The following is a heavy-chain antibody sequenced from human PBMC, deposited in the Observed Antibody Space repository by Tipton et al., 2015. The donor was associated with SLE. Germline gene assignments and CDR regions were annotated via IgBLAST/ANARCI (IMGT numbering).Heavy chain of an antibody. D-gene: IGHD7-27*01. CDR2: FYNSGST. J-gene: IGHJ4*02. V-gene: IGHV4-59*01. CDR1: GVSISRSY. CDR3: ARDTGVDIDY. Sequence: TLSLTCTVSGVSISRSYWSWIRQPPGKGLEWIGYFYNSGSTNYNPSLKSRVTISGDSSMNQFSLRPTSVTAADTAFYYCARDTGVDIDYWGQGTLVTVSS.